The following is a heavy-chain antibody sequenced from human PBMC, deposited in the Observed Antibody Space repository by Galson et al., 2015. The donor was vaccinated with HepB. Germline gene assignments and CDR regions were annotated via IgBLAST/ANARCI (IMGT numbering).Heavy chain of an antibody. J-gene: IGHJ4*02. CDR2: ASGSGGNT. V-gene: IGHV3-23*01. D-gene: IGHD6-13*01. CDR3: AKGSSSWFRRSTYYFDY. CDR1: GFTFNSYN. Sequence: SLRLSCAASGFTFNSYNMNWVRQAPGKGLEWVSVASGSGGNTYYADSVKGRFTISRDNSRNTLYLPMNSLRAEDMAVYFCAKGSSSWFRRSTYYFDYLGQGTLVTVSS.